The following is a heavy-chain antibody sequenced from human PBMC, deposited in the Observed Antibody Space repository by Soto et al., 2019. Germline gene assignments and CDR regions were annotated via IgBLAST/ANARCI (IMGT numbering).Heavy chain of an antibody. CDR2: IYYSGST. CDR1: GGSISSGGYY. V-gene: IGHV4-31*03. CDR3: ARSPEGLLWLGELLDNWFDP. Sequence: LSLTCTVSGGSISSGGYYWSWIRQHPGKGLEWIGYIYYSGSTYYNPSLKSRVTISVDTSKNQFSLKLSSVTAADTAVYCCARSPEGLLWLGELLDNWFDPWGQGTLVPVSS. D-gene: IGHD3-10*01. J-gene: IGHJ5*02.